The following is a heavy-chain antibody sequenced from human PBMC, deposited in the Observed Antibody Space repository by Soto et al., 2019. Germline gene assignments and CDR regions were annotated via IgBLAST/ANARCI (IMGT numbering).Heavy chain of an antibody. CDR1: GGSFSGYF. J-gene: IGHJ4*02. V-gene: IGHV4-34*01. Sequence: QVQLQHWGAGLLKPSETLSLTCAVYGGSFSGYFWNWIRQSPGKGLEWLGEINHSGSTNDNASLKSRVTLSVDRSKTQFSLKLRSVTAADTAMYYCARARVAVAGTLDYWGQGTLVTVSS. CDR3: ARARVAVAGTLDY. CDR2: INHSGST. D-gene: IGHD6-19*01.